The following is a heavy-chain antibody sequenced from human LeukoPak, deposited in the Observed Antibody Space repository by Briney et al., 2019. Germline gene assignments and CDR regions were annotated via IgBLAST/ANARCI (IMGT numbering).Heavy chain of an antibody. CDR1: GFTFSGSA. D-gene: IGHD4-23*01. CDR3: TRITDDYGGKIADY. J-gene: IGHJ4*02. CDR2: IRSKANSYAT. V-gene: IGHV3-73*01. Sequence: GGSLRLSCAASGFTFSGSAMHWVRQASGKGLEWVGRIRSKANSYATAYAASVKGRFTISRDDSKNTAYLQMNSLKTEDTAVYYCTRITDDYGGKIADYWGQGTLVTVFS.